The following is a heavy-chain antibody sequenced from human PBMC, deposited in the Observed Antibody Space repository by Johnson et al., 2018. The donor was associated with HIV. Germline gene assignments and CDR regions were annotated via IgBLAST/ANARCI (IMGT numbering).Heavy chain of an antibody. Sequence: QVQLVESGGGVVQPGRSLRLSCAASGFTFSSYGMHWVRQAPGKGLEWVVVIWYDGSDKYFADSVKGRFTISRDNSKNTLYLQMSSLRAEDTAVYYCAKPAAAARDAFDIWGQGTMVTVSS. CDR3: AKPAAAARDAFDI. V-gene: IGHV3-33*06. J-gene: IGHJ3*02. D-gene: IGHD6-13*01. CDR2: IWYDGSDK. CDR1: GFTFSSYG.